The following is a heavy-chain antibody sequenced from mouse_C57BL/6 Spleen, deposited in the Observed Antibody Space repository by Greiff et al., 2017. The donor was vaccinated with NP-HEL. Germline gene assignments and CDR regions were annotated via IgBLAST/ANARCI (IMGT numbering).Heavy chain of an antibody. D-gene: IGHD1-1*01. Sequence: VQLVEPGAELVKPGASVKISCKASGYAFSSSWMHWVKQRPGQGLEWIGRIYPGDGDTNYNGKFKGKATLTADKSSSTAYMQLSSLTSEDSAVYFCAKTTFYGSTARDYWGQGTSVTVSS. CDR3: AKTTFYGSTARDY. J-gene: IGHJ4*01. V-gene: IGHV1-82*01. CDR2: IYPGDGDT. CDR1: GYAFSSSW.